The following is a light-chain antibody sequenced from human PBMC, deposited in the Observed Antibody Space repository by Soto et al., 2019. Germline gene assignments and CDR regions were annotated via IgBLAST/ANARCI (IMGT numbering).Light chain of an antibody. CDR1: SSDVGAYNY. CDR2: EVS. J-gene: IGLJ1*01. Sequence: QSALTQPPSASGSPGQSVTIPCTGTSSDVGAYNYVSWYQQHPGKAPKLVIYEVSKRPSGVPDRFSGSKSGNTASLTVSGLQGEDDADYHCASHAGSTTVFGSGTKLTVL. V-gene: IGLV2-8*01. CDR3: ASHAGSTTV.